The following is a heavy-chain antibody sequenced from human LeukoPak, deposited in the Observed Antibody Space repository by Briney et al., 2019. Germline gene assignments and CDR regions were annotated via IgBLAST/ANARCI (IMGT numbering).Heavy chain of an antibody. Sequence: PGGSLRLSCAASGFTFSSYAMSWVRQAPGKGLEWVSAISGSGGSTYYADSVKGRFTISRGNSKNTLYLQMNSLRAEDTAVYYCAKTTIFGVVITPPDAFDIWGQGTMVTVSS. D-gene: IGHD3-3*01. CDR1: GFTFSSYA. V-gene: IGHV3-23*01. CDR3: AKTTIFGVVITPPDAFDI. J-gene: IGHJ3*02. CDR2: ISGSGGST.